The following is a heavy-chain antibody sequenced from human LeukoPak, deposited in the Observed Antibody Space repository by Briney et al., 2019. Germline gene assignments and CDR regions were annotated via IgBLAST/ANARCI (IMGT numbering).Heavy chain of an antibody. CDR3: AKDRGSGWPQFDY. V-gene: IGHV3-23*01. CDR1: GFTFSSYA. J-gene: IGHJ4*02. CDR2: VSGSGGGT. Sequence: PGRSLRLSCAASGFTFSSYAMSWVRQAPGKGLDWVSAVSGSGGGTYYADSVQGRFTISRDNSKNTLYLQMNSLRAEDTAVYYCAKDRGSGWPQFDYWGQGTLVTVSS. D-gene: IGHD6-19*01.